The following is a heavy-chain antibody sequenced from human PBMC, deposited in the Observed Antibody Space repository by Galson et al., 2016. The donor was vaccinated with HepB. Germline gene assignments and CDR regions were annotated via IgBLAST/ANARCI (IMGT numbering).Heavy chain of an antibody. Sequence: QSGAEVKKPGESLKISCKASGDNFISYAITWVRQAPGQGLEWMGRITPIIGIPNYAQRFQGRVTFTADRSTSTAYMELSSLRSEDTAIYYCARDHITGTTEWFDPWGQGTLVTVSS. J-gene: IGHJ5*02. D-gene: IGHD1-7*01. V-gene: IGHV1-69*04. CDR3: ARDHITGTTEWFDP. CDR2: ITPIIGIP. CDR1: GDNFISYA.